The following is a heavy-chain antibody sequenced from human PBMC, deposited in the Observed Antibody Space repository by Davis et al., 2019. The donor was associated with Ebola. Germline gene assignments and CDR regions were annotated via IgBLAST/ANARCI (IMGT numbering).Heavy chain of an antibody. V-gene: IGHV3-23*01. D-gene: IGHD2-21*02. CDR3: VRDPALVVTGGGWFFGL. J-gene: IGHJ2*01. CDR1: GFTFSSYA. Sequence: GGSLRLSCAASGFTFSSYAMSWVRQAPGKGLEWVSTYGTSADTYYADSVKGRFTISSDNSKNTLYLQMNSLSAEDTAVYYCVRDPALVVTGGGWFFGLWGRGTLVTVSS. CDR2: GTSADT.